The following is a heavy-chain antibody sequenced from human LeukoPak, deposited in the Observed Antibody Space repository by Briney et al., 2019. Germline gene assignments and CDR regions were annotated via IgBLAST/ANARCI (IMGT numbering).Heavy chain of an antibody. J-gene: IGHJ4*02. Sequence: PGRSLRLSCAASGLTFSSYGMHWVRQAPGKGLEWVAVISYDGSNKYFADSVKGRFTISRDNSKNTLFLQMNSLRAEDTAVYYCAKTAGSSWYAADWGQGTLVTVSS. CDR2: ISYDGSNK. CDR3: AKTAGSSWYAAD. CDR1: GLTFSSYG. V-gene: IGHV3-30*18. D-gene: IGHD6-13*01.